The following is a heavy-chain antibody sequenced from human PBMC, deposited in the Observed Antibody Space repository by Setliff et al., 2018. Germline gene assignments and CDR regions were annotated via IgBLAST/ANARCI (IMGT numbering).Heavy chain of an antibody. CDR3: AGRDYSGGDS. D-gene: IGHD4-4*01. CDR1: GDSISNTGYY. V-gene: IGHV4-39*02. CDR2: IYNSGTT. J-gene: IGHJ5*01. Sequence: SETLSLTCIVAGDSISNTGYYWGWIRQPPGKGLEWIGRIYNSGTTNYNLSLKSRVTISADTSNNSFSLNLFSVTAADTAVYYCAGRDYSGGDSWGHGTLVTVSS.